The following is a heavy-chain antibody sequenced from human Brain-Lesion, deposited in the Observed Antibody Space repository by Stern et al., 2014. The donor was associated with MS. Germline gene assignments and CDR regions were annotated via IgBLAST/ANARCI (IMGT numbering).Heavy chain of an antibody. CDR1: GGSISSGDNY. D-gene: IGHD4-17*01. CDR3: ARVPDYGDAFFDY. CDR2: IHYSGGT. Sequence: QDQLEESGPGLVKPSQTLSLTCTVSGGSISSGDNYWCWIRQPPGKRPEWIGYIHYSGGTYFNPSLKSRATISADTSKNQFSLKLNSMTAADTAVYYCARVPDYGDAFFDYWGQGILVTVSS. V-gene: IGHV4-30-4*01. J-gene: IGHJ4*02.